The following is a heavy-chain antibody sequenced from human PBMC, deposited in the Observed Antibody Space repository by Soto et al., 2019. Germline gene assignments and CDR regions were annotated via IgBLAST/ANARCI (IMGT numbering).Heavy chain of an antibody. CDR3: AYYYYGMDV. Sequence: QMQLVESGGGVVQPGRSLRLSCAASGFTFSSYAMHWVRQAPGKGLEWVAVISYDGSNKYYADSVKGRFSISRDNSKNTLYLQMNSLRAEDTAVYYCAYYYYGMDVWGQGTTVTVSS. V-gene: IGHV3-30-3*01. J-gene: IGHJ6*02. CDR2: ISYDGSNK. CDR1: GFTFSSYA.